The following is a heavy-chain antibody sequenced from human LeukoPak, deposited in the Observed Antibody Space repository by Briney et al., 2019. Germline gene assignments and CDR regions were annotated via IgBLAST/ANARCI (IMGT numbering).Heavy chain of an antibody. Sequence: SETLSLTCTVSAGSISSYYWSRIRQPPGKGLEWIAYIYYSGTTKYNASLKSRVTMSVDTSKNQFSLKLSSVTAADTAVYYCARMVLGAIDAFEIWGQGTMVTVSS. V-gene: IGHV4-59*01. CDR2: IYYSGTT. J-gene: IGHJ3*02. CDR3: ARMVLGAIDAFEI. D-gene: IGHD3-10*01. CDR1: AGSISSYY.